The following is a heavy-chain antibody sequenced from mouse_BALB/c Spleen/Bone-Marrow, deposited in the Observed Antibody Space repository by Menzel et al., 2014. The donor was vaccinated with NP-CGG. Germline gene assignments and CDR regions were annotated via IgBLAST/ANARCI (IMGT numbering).Heavy chain of an antibody. D-gene: IGHD2-2*01. V-gene: IGHV5-17*02. CDR3: ARRGYGSQVFDV. J-gene: IGHJ1*01. Sequence: EVKLEESGGGLVQPGGSRKLSCAASGFTFSSFGMHWVRQAPEKGLEWVAYISGGSSTIYYADTVKGRFTISRDNPKNTLFLQMTSLRSEDTALYYCARRGYGSQVFDVWGAGTTVTVSS. CDR1: GFTFSSFG. CDR2: ISGGSSTI.